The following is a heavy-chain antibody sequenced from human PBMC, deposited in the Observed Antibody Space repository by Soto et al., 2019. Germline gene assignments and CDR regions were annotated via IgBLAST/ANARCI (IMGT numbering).Heavy chain of an antibody. Sequence: GASVKVXCKASGYTXTSYAMHWVRQAPGQRLEWMGWINAGNGNTKYSQKFQGRVTITRDTSAGTAYMELSSLRSEDTSVYYCARSIVVVNAIDYWGQGTLVTLSS. J-gene: IGHJ4*02. V-gene: IGHV1-3*01. D-gene: IGHD2-21*01. CDR1: GYTXTSYA. CDR3: ARSIVVVNAIDY. CDR2: INAGNGNT.